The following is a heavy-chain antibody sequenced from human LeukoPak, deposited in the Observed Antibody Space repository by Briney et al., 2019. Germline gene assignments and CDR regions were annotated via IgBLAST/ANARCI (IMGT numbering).Heavy chain of an antibody. V-gene: IGHV3-9*01. D-gene: IGHD2-8*01. J-gene: IGHJ4*02. CDR3: AKERMLALAY. CDR1: GFTFDDYA. Sequence: GGSLRLSCAASGFTFDDYAMHWVRQAPGKGLEWVSGISWNSGSIGYADSVKGRFTTSRDNAKNSLYLQMNSLRAEDTALYYCAKERMLALAYWGQGTLVTVSS. CDR2: ISWNSGSI.